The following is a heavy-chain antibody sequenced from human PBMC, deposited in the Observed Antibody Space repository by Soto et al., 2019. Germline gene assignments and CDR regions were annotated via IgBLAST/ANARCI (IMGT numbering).Heavy chain of an antibody. Sequence: GPGLECMGGIIPIFGSTRFAQKFQGRVTLTRDTSTNTVYMEVSSLRSDDTAVYYCARDRCDTTSCYECDYWGQGTLVTVSS. V-gene: IGHV1-46*01. CDR2: IIPIFGST. D-gene: IGHD2-2*01. J-gene: IGHJ4*02. CDR3: ARDRCDTTSCYECDY.